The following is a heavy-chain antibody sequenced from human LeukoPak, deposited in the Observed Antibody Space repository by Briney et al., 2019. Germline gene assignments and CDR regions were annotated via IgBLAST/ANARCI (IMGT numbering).Heavy chain of an antibody. D-gene: IGHD4-23*01. CDR2: IYSGGSI. J-gene: IGHJ4*02. CDR3: ARPPYGGVDY. V-gene: IGHV3-66*04. Sequence: GGSLRLSCAASGFTFSRYAMSWVRQAPGKGLEWVSVIYSGGSIYYADSVKGRFTISRDKSKNTLYLQMNSLRAEDTAVYYCARPPYGGVDYWGQGTLVTVSS. CDR1: GFTFSRYA.